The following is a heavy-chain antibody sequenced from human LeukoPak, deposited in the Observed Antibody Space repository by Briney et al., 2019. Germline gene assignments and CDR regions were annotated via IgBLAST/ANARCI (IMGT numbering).Heavy chain of an antibody. Sequence: SETLSLTCTVSGGSISSGAYYWSWVRQHPEKGLDWIGYIGYTGDTYYNPSLRSRVTISIDTSKTQFSLRLSSVTVADTAVYYCARVEVATTNPRFDFWGQGTQVTVSS. CDR3: ARVEVATTNPRFDF. D-gene: IGHD1-1*01. J-gene: IGHJ4*02. CDR2: IGYTGDT. V-gene: IGHV4-31*03. CDR1: GGSISSGAYY.